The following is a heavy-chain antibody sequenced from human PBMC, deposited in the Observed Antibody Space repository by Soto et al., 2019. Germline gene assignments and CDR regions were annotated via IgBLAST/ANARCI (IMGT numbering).Heavy chain of an antibody. CDR3: ARATAPGGFSWFDP. V-gene: IGHV3-30-3*01. J-gene: IGHJ5*02. CDR2: ISYDGSNK. CDR1: GFTFRSYA. D-gene: IGHD3-16*01. Sequence: PVGSLRLSCAASGFTFRSYAIHWVRQAPGKELEWVAIISYDGSNKYYADSVKGRFTIPRDNSKNTLFLQMNSLRAEDTAVYYCARATAPGGFSWFDPWGRGTLVTVS.